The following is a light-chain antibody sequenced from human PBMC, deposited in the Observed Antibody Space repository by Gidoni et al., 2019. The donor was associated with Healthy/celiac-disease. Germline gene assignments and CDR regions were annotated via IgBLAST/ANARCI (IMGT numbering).Light chain of an antibody. CDR3: QQYDNLRCS. V-gene: IGKV1-33*01. CDR1: QDISNY. CDR2: DAS. Sequence: DIQMTQSPSSLSVSVGDRVTITCQASQDISNYLNWYQQKPGKAPKLLIYDASNLETGVPSRFSGSGSGTDFTFTISSLQPEDIATYYCQQYDNLRCSFGQGTKLEIK. J-gene: IGKJ2*04.